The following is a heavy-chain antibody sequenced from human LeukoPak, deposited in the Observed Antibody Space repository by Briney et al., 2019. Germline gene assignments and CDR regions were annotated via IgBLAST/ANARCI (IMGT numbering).Heavy chain of an antibody. CDR3: ARDRGYSGYDYGY. J-gene: IGHJ4*02. CDR2: IKQDGSEK. CDR1: GFTFSSYW. D-gene: IGHD5-12*01. V-gene: IGHV3-7*01. Sequence: GGSLRLSCAASGFTFSSYWMSWVRQAPGKGLEWVANIKQDGSEKYYVDSVKGRFTISRDNAKNSLYLQMNSLRAEDTAAYYCARDRGYSGYDYGYWGQGTLVTVSS.